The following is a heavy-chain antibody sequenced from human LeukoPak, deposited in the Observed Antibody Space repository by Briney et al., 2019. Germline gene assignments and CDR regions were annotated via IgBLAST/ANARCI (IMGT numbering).Heavy chain of an antibody. J-gene: IGHJ3*02. CDR1: GYTFTVYY. D-gene: IGHD3-10*01. CDR3: ASGVGASTHAFDI. V-gene: IGHV1-2*02. Sequence: ASVKVSCKASGYTFTVYYMHWVRQAPGQGLEWMGWINPNSGGTNYAQKFQGRVTMTRDTSISTAYMELSRLRTDDTAVYYCASGVGASTHAFDIWGQGTMVTVSS. CDR2: INPNSGGT.